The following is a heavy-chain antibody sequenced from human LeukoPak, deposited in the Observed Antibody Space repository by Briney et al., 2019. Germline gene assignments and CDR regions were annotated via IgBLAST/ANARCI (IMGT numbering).Heavy chain of an antibody. D-gene: IGHD4-17*01. CDR3: ARGDYGDFRVFYTLFDY. CDR1: GYSFTSYW. Sequence: GESLKISCKGSGYSFTSYWIGWVRQMPGKGREWMGIMYPGDSDTRYSPSFQGQVTISADKSISTAYLQWSSLKASDTAMYYCARGDYGDFRVFYTLFDYWGQGTLVTVSS. CDR2: MYPGDSDT. V-gene: IGHV5-51*01. J-gene: IGHJ4*02.